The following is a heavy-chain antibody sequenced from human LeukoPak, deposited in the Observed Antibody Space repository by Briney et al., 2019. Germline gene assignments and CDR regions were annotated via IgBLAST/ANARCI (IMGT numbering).Heavy chain of an antibody. D-gene: IGHD3-16*02. CDR2: ISSSGSTI. CDR3: ARGSDDYVWGSYRPTDPYFDY. V-gene: IGHV3-48*03. CDR1: GFTFSSYE. J-gene: IGHJ4*02. Sequence: PGGSLRLSCAASGFTFSSYEMNWVRQAPGKGLEWVSYISSSGSTIYYADSVKGRFTISRDNAKNSLYLQMNSLRAEDTAVYYRARGSDDYVWGSYRPTDPYFDYWGQGTLVTVSS.